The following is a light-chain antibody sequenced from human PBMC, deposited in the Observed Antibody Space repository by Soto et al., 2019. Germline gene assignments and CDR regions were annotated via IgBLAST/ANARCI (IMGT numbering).Light chain of an antibody. J-gene: IGKJ2*01. CDR2: DVS. Sequence: DVQLTQSPSTLSSSVGDRVTITCRASQNIYNWLAWYQQKPGKAPTLLIYDVSTLKTGVPSRFSGSGAQTEFTLTISSLQPDDFATYYCQHYNSLHTFGPGTKLEIK. V-gene: IGKV1-5*01. CDR3: QHYNSLHT. CDR1: QNIYNW.